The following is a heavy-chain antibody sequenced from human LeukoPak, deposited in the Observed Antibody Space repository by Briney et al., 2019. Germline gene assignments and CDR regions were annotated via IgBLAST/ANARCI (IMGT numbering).Heavy chain of an antibody. Sequence: PSETLSLTCAVYGGSFSGYYWSWIRQPPGKGLEWIGEINHSGSTNYNPSLKSRVTISVDTSKNQFSLKLSSVTAADTAVYYYARAHYRITMVRGVLCGMDVWGQGTTVTVSS. CDR1: GGSFSGYY. J-gene: IGHJ6*02. D-gene: IGHD3-10*01. V-gene: IGHV4-34*01. CDR3: ARAHYRITMVRGVLCGMDV. CDR2: INHSGST.